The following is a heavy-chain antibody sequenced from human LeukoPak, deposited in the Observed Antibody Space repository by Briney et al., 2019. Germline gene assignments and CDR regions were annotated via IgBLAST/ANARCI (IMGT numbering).Heavy chain of an antibody. Sequence: SQTLSLTCAISGDSHSSISVAWNWIRQSPSRGLEWLGRTYYRSKWYYEYAVSVKGRINISPDTSKNQSSLQLTSVTPEDTAVYYCSLARSEYHYGMDVWGQGTTVTVSS. CDR1: GDSHSSISVA. CDR2: TYYRSKWYY. V-gene: IGHV6-1*01. CDR3: SLARSEYHYGMDV. J-gene: IGHJ6*02.